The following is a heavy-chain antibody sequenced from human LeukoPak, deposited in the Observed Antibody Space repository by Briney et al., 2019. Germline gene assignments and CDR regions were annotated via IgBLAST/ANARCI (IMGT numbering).Heavy chain of an antibody. CDR3: AKNPQSYEGWFDP. D-gene: IGHD3-16*01. V-gene: IGHV3-30*04. J-gene: IGHJ5*02. Sequence: GGSLRLSCAASGFTFSSYAMHWVRQAPGKGLEWVAVISYDGSNKYYADSVKGRFTISRDNSKNTLYLQMNSLRAEDTAVYYCAKNPQSYEGWFDPWGQGTLVTVSS. CDR2: ISYDGSNK. CDR1: GFTFSSYA.